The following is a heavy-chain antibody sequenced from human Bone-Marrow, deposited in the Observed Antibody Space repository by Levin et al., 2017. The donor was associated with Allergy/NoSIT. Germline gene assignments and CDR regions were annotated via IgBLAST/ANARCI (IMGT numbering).Heavy chain of an antibody. CDR3: AKDLGLRRYDWLFYFDH. V-gene: IGHV3-30*18. CDR1: GFTLSGYG. CDR2: ISYDGRNT. J-gene: IGHJ4*02. Sequence: GGSLRLSCAASGFTLSGYGMHWVRQAPGKGLEWLAVISYDGRNTYYADSVKGRFTVSRDTSKNTVCLQMSSLREDDTAVYYCAKDLGLRRYDWLFYFDHWGQGVLLTVSS. D-gene: IGHD1-20*01.